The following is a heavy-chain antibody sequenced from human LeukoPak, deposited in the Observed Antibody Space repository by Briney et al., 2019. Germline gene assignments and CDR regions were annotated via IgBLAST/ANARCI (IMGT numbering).Heavy chain of an antibody. Sequence: SETLSLTCSVSGDSISFYFWTWIRQPPGKGLEWVGSIYYTGSTNYNPSLKSRVTISVDTSKNQFSLKLDSVTAADTAVYYCARRKLRTSWRDYWGQGTLVTVSS. D-gene: IGHD6-13*01. CDR1: GDSISFYF. J-gene: IGHJ4*02. CDR2: IYYTGST. CDR3: ARRKLRTSWRDY. V-gene: IGHV4-59*08.